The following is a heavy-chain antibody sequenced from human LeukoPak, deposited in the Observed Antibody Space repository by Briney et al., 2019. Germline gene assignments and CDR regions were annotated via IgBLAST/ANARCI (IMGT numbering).Heavy chain of an antibody. D-gene: IGHD5-18*01. Sequence: KTSGTLSLTCAVYGGSFSGYYWSWIRQPPGKGLEWIGEINHSGSTNYNPSLKSRVTISVDTSKNQFSLKLSSVTAADTAVYYCARVDRRGYSYVFDPWGQGTLVTVSS. CDR3: ARVDRRGYSYVFDP. CDR2: INHSGST. J-gene: IGHJ5*02. V-gene: IGHV4-34*01. CDR1: GGSFSGYY.